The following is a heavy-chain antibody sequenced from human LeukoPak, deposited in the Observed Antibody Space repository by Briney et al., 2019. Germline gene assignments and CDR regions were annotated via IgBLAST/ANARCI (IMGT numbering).Heavy chain of an antibody. Sequence: SETLSLTCNVSGGSISSIYHYWGWIRQPPGKGLEWIGNIYYSGSTYYNPSLKSRISISVDTSKNQFSLKMNSVTAGDTAMYYCARDGYNYRHWFDPWGQGTLVTVSS. V-gene: IGHV4-39*02. J-gene: IGHJ5*02. CDR2: IYYSGST. CDR3: ARDGYNYRHWFDP. CDR1: GGSISSIYHY. D-gene: IGHD5-24*01.